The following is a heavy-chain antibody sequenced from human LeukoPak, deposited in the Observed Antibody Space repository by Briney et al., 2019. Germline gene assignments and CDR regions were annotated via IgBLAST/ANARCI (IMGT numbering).Heavy chain of an antibody. CDR1: GFTFSSYG. V-gene: IGHV3-23*01. Sequence: GGSLRLSCAASGFTFSSYGMSWVRQAPGEGLEWVSAISGSGGSTYYADSVKGRFTISRDNSKNTLYLQMNSLRAEDTAVYYCARGLRPLDYWGQGTLVTVSS. J-gene: IGHJ4*02. CDR3: ARGLRPLDY. D-gene: IGHD5-12*01. CDR2: ISGSGGST.